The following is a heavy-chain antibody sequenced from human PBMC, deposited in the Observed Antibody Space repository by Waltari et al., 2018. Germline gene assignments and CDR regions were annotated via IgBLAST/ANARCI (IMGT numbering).Heavy chain of an antibody. CDR3: AASTGTYYYFYGMDV. J-gene: IGHJ6*02. D-gene: IGHD1-1*01. Sequence: QVQLQESGPGLLKPSETLSLTCAVSDSSINSNYYWAWIRQTPGKGLECIGTIYHSGRTYYNPSLKSRVTISVDTSKNQFSLKMSSVTAADTAVYYCAASTGTYYYFYGMDVWGQGTTVTVSS. CDR2: IYHSGRT. CDR1: DSSINSNYY. V-gene: IGHV4-38-2*01.